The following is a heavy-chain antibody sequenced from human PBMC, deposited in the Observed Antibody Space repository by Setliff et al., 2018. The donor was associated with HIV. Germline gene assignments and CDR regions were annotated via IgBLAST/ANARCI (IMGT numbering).Heavy chain of an antibody. V-gene: IGHV3-23*01. D-gene: IGHD2-15*01. J-gene: IGHJ4*01. CDR1: GFTFNTYA. CDR3: AKDGISGGAYPPYYFDY. CDR2: ISGSGAST. Sequence: LRLSCAASGFTFNTYAMSWVRQAPGKGLEWVSVISGSGASTFYADSVKGRFTISRDNSKSTLYLQMNGLRVEDTAVYYCAKDGISGGAYPPYYFDYWGHGTLVTVSS.